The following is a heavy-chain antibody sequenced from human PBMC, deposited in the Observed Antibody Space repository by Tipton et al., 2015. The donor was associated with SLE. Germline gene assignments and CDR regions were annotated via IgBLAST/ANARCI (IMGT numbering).Heavy chain of an antibody. V-gene: IGHV3-48*03. D-gene: IGHD2-8*02. CDR2: ITSSGSDT. Sequence: SLRLSCGASGFTFSDYEMNWVRQAPGKGLEWLSYITSSGSDTRYADSVRGRFTISRDNAKNSLYLQMNSLRVEDTAFYYCAREIISTGGDALDIWGYGTLVTVSS. CDR1: GFTFSDYE. J-gene: IGHJ3*02. CDR3: AREIISTGGDALDI.